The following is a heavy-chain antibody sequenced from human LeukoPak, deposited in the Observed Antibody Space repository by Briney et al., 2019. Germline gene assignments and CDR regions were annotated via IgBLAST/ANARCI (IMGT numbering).Heavy chain of an antibody. V-gene: IGHV3-30-3*01. D-gene: IGHD6-19*01. CDR3: ARSRGYRSGWPFDI. CDR2: ISYDGSNK. J-gene: IGHJ3*02. Sequence: GRSLRLSCAASGFTFSSYAMHWVRQAPGKGLEWVAVISYDGSNKYYADSVKGRLTISRDNSKNTLYLQMNSLRAEDTAVYYCARSRGYRSGWPFDIWGQGTMVTVSS. CDR1: GFTFSSYA.